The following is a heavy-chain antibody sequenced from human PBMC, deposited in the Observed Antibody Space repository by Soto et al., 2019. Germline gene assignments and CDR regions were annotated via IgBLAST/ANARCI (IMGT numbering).Heavy chain of an antibody. CDR2: ISSSSSYI. J-gene: IGHJ3*02. Sequence: GGSLRLSCAASGFTFSSYSMNWVRQAPGKGLEWVSSISSSSSYIYYADSVKGRFTISRDNAKNSLYLQMNSLRAEDTAVYYCARLSSWYAFDIWGQGTMVTVSS. D-gene: IGHD6-13*01. V-gene: IGHV3-21*01. CDR1: GFTFSSYS. CDR3: ARLSSWYAFDI.